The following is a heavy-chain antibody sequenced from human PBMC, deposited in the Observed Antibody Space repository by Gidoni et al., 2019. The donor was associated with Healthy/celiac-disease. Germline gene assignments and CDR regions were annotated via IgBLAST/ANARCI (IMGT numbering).Heavy chain of an antibody. D-gene: IGHD2-8*01. Sequence: QLQLQESGSGLVKPSETLSLTCTVSGGSISSSSYYWGWIRQPPGKGLEWIGSIYYSGSTYYNPSLKSRVTISVDTSKNQFSLKLSSVTAADTAVYYCARHRDIVLSFRDWGQGTLVTVSS. CDR3: ARHRDIVLSFRD. J-gene: IGHJ4*02. CDR2: IYYSGST. CDR1: GGSISSSSYY. V-gene: IGHV4-39*01.